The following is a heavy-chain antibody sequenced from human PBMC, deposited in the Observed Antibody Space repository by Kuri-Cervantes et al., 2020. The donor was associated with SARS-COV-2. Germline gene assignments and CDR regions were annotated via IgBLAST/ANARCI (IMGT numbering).Heavy chain of an antibody. D-gene: IGHD3-3*01. CDR2: ISSGSEYI. J-gene: IGHJ6*03. CDR1: GFTFSAYS. V-gene: IGHV3-21*04. CDR3: AKVKSPFWSDYSHYYMDV. Sequence: GGSLRLSCAASGFTFSAYSMNWVRQAPGKGLEWVSSISSGSEYILYADSAKGRFTISRDNSNNTLYLQMNSLRAEDTAVYYCAKVKSPFWSDYSHYYMDVWGKGTTVTVSS.